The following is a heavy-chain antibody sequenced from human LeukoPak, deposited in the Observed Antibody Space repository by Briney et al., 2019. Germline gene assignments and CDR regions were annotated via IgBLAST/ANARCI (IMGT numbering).Heavy chain of an antibody. Sequence: ASVKVSCKASGYTFTGYYIHWVRQAPGQGLEWMGWINPNSGGTNHAQKFQGRVTMTRDTSISTAYMELSSLRSDDTAVYYCADFYYDRAGDAFDIWGQGTMVTVSS. D-gene: IGHD3-22*01. CDR2: INPNSGGT. J-gene: IGHJ3*02. V-gene: IGHV1-2*02. CDR3: ADFYYDRAGDAFDI. CDR1: GYTFTGYY.